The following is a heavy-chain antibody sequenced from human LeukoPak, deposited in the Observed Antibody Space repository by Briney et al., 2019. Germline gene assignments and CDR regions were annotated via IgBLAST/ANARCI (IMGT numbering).Heavy chain of an antibody. CDR1: GGSISRGDYY. J-gene: IGHJ6*03. D-gene: IGHD4-11*01. Sequence: KPSETLSLTCTVSGGSISRGDYYWSWIRQQPGKGLEWIGYIYYSGSTYYNPSLKSPVTISVDTSKNQLSLKLSSVTAADTAVYYCAGGPTTLRGGFYYYMDVWGKGTTVTVSS. CDR2: IYYSGST. CDR3: AGGPTTLRGGFYYYMDV. V-gene: IGHV4-31*01.